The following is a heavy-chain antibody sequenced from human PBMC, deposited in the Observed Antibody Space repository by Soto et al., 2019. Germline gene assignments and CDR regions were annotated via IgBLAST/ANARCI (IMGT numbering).Heavy chain of an antibody. J-gene: IGHJ4*02. CDR3: ARDDNVRSDCNLGY. Sequence: QVQLVESGGGVVQPGRSLTLSCVASGFTFSSHVIHWVRQTPDKGLEWVAFISRDGSNAYYAYSVTGRFTISRDNSKNTLYLEKNSLRAEDTAVYYSARDDNVRSDCNLGYWGQGTLVSVSS. CDR1: GFTFSSHV. V-gene: IGHV3-30-3*01. CDR2: ISRDGSNA. D-gene: IGHD2-21*01.